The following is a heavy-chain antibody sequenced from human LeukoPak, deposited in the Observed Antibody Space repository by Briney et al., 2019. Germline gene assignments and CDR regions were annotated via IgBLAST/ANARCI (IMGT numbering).Heavy chain of an antibody. V-gene: IGHV3-33*03. J-gene: IGHJ3*02. Sequence: GGSLRLSCAASGFTFSSYGMHWVRQAPGKGLEWVAVIWYDGSNKYYADSVKGRFTISRDNAKNSLYLQMNSLRAEDTAVYYCASVIRFLEWLLPHDAFDIWGQGTMVTVSS. CDR1: GFTFSSYG. CDR3: ASVIRFLEWLLPHDAFDI. D-gene: IGHD3-3*01. CDR2: IWYDGSNK.